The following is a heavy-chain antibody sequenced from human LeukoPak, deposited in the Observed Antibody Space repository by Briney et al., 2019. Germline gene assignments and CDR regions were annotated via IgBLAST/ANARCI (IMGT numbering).Heavy chain of an antibody. V-gene: IGHV4-39*07. Sequence: SETLSLTCTVSGGSISSSSYYWGWVRQPPGKGLEWIGRIYYSGSTYYNPSLKSRVTISVDTSKNQFSLKLSSVTAADTAVYYCARGGRPKPMSIAARLWFDPWGQGTLVTVSS. CDR1: GGSISSSSYY. D-gene: IGHD6-6*01. CDR3: ARGGRPKPMSIAARLWFDP. J-gene: IGHJ5*02. CDR2: IYYSGST.